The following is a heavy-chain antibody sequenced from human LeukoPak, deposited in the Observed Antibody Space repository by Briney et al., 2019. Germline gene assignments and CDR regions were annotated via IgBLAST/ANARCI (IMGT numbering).Heavy chain of an antibody. Sequence: GGSLRLSCAASGFTFSSYAMSWVRQAPGKGLEWVSAISGSGGSTYYADSVKGRFTISRDNSKNTLYLQMNSLRAGDTAVYYCAKSYYDSSGYYSPDYWGQGTLVTVSS. J-gene: IGHJ4*02. CDR1: GFTFSSYA. D-gene: IGHD3-22*01. CDR2: ISGSGGST. CDR3: AKSYYDSSGYYSPDY. V-gene: IGHV3-23*01.